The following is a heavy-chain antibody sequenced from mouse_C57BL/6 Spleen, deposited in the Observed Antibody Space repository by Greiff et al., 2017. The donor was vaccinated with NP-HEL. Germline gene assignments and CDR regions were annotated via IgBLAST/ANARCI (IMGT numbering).Heavy chain of an antibody. CDR2: IWTGGGT. CDR3: ARNVGDDGSSSWFAY. Sequence: VQLQESGPGLVAPSQSLSITCTVSGFSLTSYAISWVRQPPGKGLEWLGVIWTGGGTNYNSSLNSRLSISKDNSKSKVFLKMNSLQTDDTARYDCARNVGDDGSSSWFAYWGQGTLVTVSA. D-gene: IGHD1-1*01. V-gene: IGHV2-9-1*01. CDR1: GFSLTSYA. J-gene: IGHJ3*01.